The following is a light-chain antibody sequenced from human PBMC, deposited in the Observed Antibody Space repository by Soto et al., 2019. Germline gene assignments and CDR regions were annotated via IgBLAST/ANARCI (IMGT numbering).Light chain of an antibody. J-gene: IGKJ4*01. CDR2: DAS. Sequence: EIVLTQSPATLSWSPGERATLSGGASRTVSSSYLAWYQQKPGLAPRLLIYDASSRATGIPDRFSGSGSGTDFTLTISRLEPEDFAVYYCQQYSTSPTFGGGTKVEIK. CDR3: QQYSTSPT. CDR1: RTVSSSY. V-gene: IGKV3D-20*01.